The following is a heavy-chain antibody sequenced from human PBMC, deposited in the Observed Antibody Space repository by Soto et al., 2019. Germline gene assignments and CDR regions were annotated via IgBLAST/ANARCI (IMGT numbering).Heavy chain of an antibody. CDR3: ARRDSGGFYRFFDS. J-gene: IGHJ4*02. V-gene: IGHV1-69*06. CDR1: GGSLSTNP. D-gene: IGHD2-15*01. CDR2: TGSGTGPG. Sequence: SGKASCKASGGSLSTNPISWVRQAPGQGLEWMGGTGSGTGPGNHAQKFQGRLTVTADKSTSTVYMELTNLSSEDTAVYYCARRDSGGFYRFFDSWGQGTLVTVSS.